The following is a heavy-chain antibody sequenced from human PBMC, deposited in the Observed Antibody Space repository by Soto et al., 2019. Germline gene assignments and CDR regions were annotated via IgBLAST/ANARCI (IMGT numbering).Heavy chain of an antibody. CDR2: IYHSGST. Sequence: QLQLQESGPGLVKPSQTLSLTCAVSGGSISSSNWWRWVRQPPGKGLEWIGEIYHSGSTNYNPSRKSRVTLSVEKYKNQFSLKLSSVTAADTAVYYCARAAMGGSSWTFDYGGQGTLVTVSS. CDR3: ARAAMGGSSWTFDY. CDR1: GGSISSSNW. D-gene: IGHD6-13*01. V-gene: IGHV4-4*02. J-gene: IGHJ4*02.